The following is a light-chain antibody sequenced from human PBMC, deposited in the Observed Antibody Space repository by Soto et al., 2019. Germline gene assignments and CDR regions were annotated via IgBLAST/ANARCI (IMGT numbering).Light chain of an antibody. CDR1: QYINTR. J-gene: IGKJ5*01. CDR3: QQYGSPIT. Sequence: EIVLTQSPATLSSFPGDRVTLSCRASQYINTRLAWYQHRPGQAPRLLIYQTSLRAAGIPARFSASGSGTDFTLTISRLEPEDFAVYYCQQYGSPITFGQGTRLEIK. CDR2: QTS. V-gene: IGKV3-20*01.